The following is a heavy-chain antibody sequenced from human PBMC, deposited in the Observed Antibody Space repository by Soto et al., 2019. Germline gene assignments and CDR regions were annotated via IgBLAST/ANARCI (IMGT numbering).Heavy chain of an antibody. CDR2: IIPLSGTS. CDR3: ATSRDTTGYFDH. D-gene: IGHD1-1*01. V-gene: IGHV1-69*01. CDR1: GGTFSSSG. Sequence: QVQLVPSGAEVRKPGSSVKVSCKASGGTFSSSGINWVRQAPGQGLEWIGGIIPLSGTSSHAQKFQGRVTITADESTGTVNMELGRLTSDDTAVYYCATSRDTTGYFDHWGQGTLITVSS. J-gene: IGHJ4*02.